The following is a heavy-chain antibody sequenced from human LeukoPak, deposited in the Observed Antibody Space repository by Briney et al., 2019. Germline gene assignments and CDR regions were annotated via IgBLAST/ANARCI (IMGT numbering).Heavy chain of an antibody. CDR3: TRVRLPSRISVPHFDY. CDR2: LSYDGTNK. V-gene: IGHV3-30*01. D-gene: IGHD6-19*01. Sequence: PGSSLRLSCAVSGFTFSSYSIHWVRQAPGKGLEWVAALSYDGTNKYFADSVKGRFAISRDISQNTLYLQLNNLTAEDTAVYYCTRVRLPSRISVPHFDYCGQGTLVTVSS. CDR1: GFTFSSYS. J-gene: IGHJ4*02.